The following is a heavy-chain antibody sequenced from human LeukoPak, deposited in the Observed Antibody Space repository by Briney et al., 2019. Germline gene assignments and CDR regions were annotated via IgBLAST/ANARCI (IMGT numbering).Heavy chain of an antibody. Sequence: ASVKVSCKASGYTFTSYYMHWVRQAPGQGLEWMGIINPSGGSTSYAQKFQGRVTMTRDTSISTAYMELSRLRSDDTAVYYCTRGGYCSGGSCYIPRSDYWGQGTLVTVSS. CDR2: INPSGGST. CDR1: GYTFTSYY. J-gene: IGHJ4*02. CDR3: TRGGYCSGGSCYIPRSDY. D-gene: IGHD2-15*01. V-gene: IGHV1-46*01.